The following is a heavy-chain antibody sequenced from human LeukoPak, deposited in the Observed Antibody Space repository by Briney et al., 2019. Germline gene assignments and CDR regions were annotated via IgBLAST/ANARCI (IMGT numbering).Heavy chain of an antibody. D-gene: IGHD6-19*01. CDR1: GGSISSGDYY. V-gene: IGHV4-39*07. Sequence: PSETLSLTCTVSGGSISSGDYYGAWIRQPPGKGLEWIGSIHYSGNTYYNPSLKSRVTVSIDTSKNQFSLKLNSVTAADTAVYYCARDPGYSSGYSTGYFDYWGQGTLVTVPS. CDR3: ARDPGYSSGYSTGYFDY. CDR2: IHYSGNT. J-gene: IGHJ4*02.